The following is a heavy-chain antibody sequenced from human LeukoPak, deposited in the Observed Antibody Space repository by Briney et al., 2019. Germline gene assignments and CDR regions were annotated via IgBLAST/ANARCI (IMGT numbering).Heavy chain of an antibody. J-gene: IGHJ4*02. Sequence: GGSLTLSCTASAFTFSSYAMHWVRQAPGKGLEWVAVIWYDGSNKYYADSVKGRFTISRDNSRNTLYLQMNSLRAEDTAVYYCVRELPPVVQYYFDYWGPGTLVTVSS. CDR1: AFTFSSYA. V-gene: IGHV3-33*08. CDR3: VRELPPVVQYYFDY. D-gene: IGHD3-22*01. CDR2: IWYDGSNK.